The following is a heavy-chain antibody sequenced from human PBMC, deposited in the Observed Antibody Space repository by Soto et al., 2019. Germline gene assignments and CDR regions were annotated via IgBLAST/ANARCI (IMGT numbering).Heavy chain of an antibody. CDR1: GGSISSGGYS. CDR2: IYHSGST. Sequence: QLQLQESGSGLVKPSQTLSLTCAVSGGSISSGGYSWSWIRQPPGKGLEWIGYIYHSGSTYYNPSLKSRVTISVDRSKNQFSLKPSSVTAADTAVYYCARVVVSNWNPFDPWGQGTLVTVSS. V-gene: IGHV4-30-2*01. J-gene: IGHJ5*02. D-gene: IGHD1-20*01. CDR3: ARVVVSNWNPFDP.